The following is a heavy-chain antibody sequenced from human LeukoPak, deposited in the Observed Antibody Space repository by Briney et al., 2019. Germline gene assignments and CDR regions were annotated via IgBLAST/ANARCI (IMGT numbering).Heavy chain of an antibody. CDR1: GYTFTSYY. J-gene: IGHJ4*02. CDR2: ISGYKGNT. Sequence: ASVKVSCKASGYTFTSYYMHWMRQAPGQGLEWMGWISGYKGNTHYAQKFQGRVSMTTDTSASTAYMELSSLRSDDTAVYYCARITTGYSDLTRDFDYWGQGTLVTVSS. D-gene: IGHD1-26*01. CDR3: ARITTGYSDLTRDFDY. V-gene: IGHV1-18*04.